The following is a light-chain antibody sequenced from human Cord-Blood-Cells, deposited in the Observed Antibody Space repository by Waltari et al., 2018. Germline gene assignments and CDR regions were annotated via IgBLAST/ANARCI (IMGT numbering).Light chain of an antibody. CDR1: SSDVGGYNQ. J-gene: IGLJ3*02. CDR3: SSYTSSSTWV. CDR2: DVS. Sequence: QSALTQPASVSGSPGQSITSPSTGTSSDVGGYNQLSWYQQPPGQAPKLTIYDVSKRPSGVSNRFSGSKSGNTASLTISGLQAEDEADYYCSSYTSSSTWVFGGGTKLTVL. V-gene: IGLV2-14*01.